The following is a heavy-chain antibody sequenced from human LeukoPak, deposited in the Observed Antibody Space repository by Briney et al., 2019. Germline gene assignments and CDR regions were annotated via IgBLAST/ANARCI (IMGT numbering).Heavy chain of an antibody. V-gene: IGHV1-24*01. CDR2: FDPEDGET. J-gene: IGHJ4*02. CDR3: ARDSGSYYFMSYFDY. CDR1: GYTLTELS. Sequence: GASVKVSCKVSGYTLTELSMHWVRQAPGKGLEWMGGFDPEDGETIYAQKFQGRDTITADESTSTAYMELSSLRSEDTAVYYCARDSGSYYFMSYFDYWGQGTLVTVSS. D-gene: IGHD1-26*01.